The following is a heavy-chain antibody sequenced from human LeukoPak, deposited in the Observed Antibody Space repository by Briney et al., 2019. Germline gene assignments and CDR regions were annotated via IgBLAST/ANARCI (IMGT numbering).Heavy chain of an antibody. D-gene: IGHD3-16*02. V-gene: IGHV4-31*03. CDR2: IYYSGST. CDR1: GGSISSGGYY. CDR3: ARVVHDYVWGSYRFDY. Sequence: SQTLSLTCTVSGGSISSGGYYWSWLRQHPGRGREWIGYIYYSGSTYYNPSLKSRVTISGDTSKTQFSLKLSSVTAADTAVYYCARVVHDYVWGSYRFDYWRQGTLVIVSS. J-gene: IGHJ4*02.